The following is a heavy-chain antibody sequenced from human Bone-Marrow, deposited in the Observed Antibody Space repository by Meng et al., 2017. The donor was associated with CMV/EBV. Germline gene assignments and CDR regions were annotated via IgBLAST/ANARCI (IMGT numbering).Heavy chain of an antibody. Sequence: SETLSLTCTVSGGSVSSGSYYWSWIRQPPGKGLEWIGYIYYSGSTNYNPSLQSRVTISVDTSKNQFSLKLSSVTAADTAVYYCAAGGLYYYGSGWGQGTLVTVSS. J-gene: IGHJ4*02. D-gene: IGHD3-10*01. V-gene: IGHV4-61*01. CDR1: GGSVSSGSYY. CDR2: IYYSGST. CDR3: AAGGLYYYGSG.